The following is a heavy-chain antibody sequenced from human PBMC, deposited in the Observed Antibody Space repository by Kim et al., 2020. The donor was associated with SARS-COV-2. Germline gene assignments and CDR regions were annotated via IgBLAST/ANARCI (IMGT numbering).Heavy chain of an antibody. Sequence: GGSLRLSCVASGFNSDIYAMSWVRQAPGKGLEWVSSISSIRGCVYYLDSVKGRFSISRDTAKNSVYLQLTNLKVEDTAVYYCTRLGTVRLVSSIPGFDVWGQGTLVFVSS. CDR2: ISSIRGCV. J-gene: IGHJ4*02. D-gene: IGHD6-13*01. V-gene: IGHV3-21*01. CDR1: GFNSDIYA. CDR3: TRLGTVRLVSSIPGFDV.